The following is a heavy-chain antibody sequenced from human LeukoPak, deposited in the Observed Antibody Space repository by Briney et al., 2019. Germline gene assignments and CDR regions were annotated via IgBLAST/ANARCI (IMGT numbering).Heavy chain of an antibody. J-gene: IGHJ5*02. Sequence: PSETLSLTCAVSGGSISSGGYSWSWIRQPPGKGLEWIGYIYCSGSTYYNPSLKSRVTISVDTSKNQFSLKVSSVSAADTAVYYCARAYSSSWYWNWFDPWGQGTLVTVSS. CDR2: IYCSGST. CDR3: ARAYSSSWYWNWFDP. V-gene: IGHV4-30-4*07. CDR1: GGSISSGGYS. D-gene: IGHD6-13*01.